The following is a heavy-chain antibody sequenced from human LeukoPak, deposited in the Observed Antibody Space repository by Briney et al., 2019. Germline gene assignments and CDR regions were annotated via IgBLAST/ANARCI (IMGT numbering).Heavy chain of an antibody. V-gene: IGHV3-72*01. CDR2: IRNKAEHYRT. CDR3: ADVGAGTDY. J-gene: IGHJ4*02. Sequence: GGSLRLSCATHGFSFSGHYMDWVRQAPAKGLERIGRIRNKAEHYRTEYAASVKGRFTVSRDDSGSSVYLQMTSLKTEETAVYYCADVGAGTDYWGQGTQVSV. D-gene: IGHD3-10*01. CDR1: GFSFSGHY.